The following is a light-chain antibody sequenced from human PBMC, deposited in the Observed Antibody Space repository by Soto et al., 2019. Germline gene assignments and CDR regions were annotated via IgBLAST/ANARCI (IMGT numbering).Light chain of an antibody. CDR3: QQYGSSPPYT. Sequence: EIVLTQSPDTLSLSPGERATLSCRASRSFSSSYLAWYQQTPGQAPRLLIYAASSRATGIPDRFGGSGSGTDFTLTSSSLEPEDSAVYYCQQYGSSPPYTFGQGTKLEIK. CDR1: RSFSSSY. CDR2: AAS. J-gene: IGKJ2*01. V-gene: IGKV3-20*01.